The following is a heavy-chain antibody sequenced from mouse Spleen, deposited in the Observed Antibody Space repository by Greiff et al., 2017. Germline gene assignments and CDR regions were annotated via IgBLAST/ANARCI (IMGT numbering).Heavy chain of an antibody. CDR2: ISSGGGNT. CDR3: ARTLTGISDDY. V-gene: IGHV5-9*04. CDR1: GFTFSSYA. D-gene: IGHD4-1*01. J-gene: IGHJ2*01. Sequence: EVKLMESGGGLVKLGGSLKLSCAASGFTFSSYAMSWVRQTPEKRLEWVATISSGGGNTYYPDSVKGRFTISRDNAKNTLYLQMSSLKSEDTAMYYCARTLTGISDDYWGQGTTLTVSS.